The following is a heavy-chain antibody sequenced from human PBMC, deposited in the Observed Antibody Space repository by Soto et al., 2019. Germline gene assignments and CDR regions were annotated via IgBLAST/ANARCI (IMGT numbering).Heavy chain of an antibody. CDR3: ARGGRRSPGMDV. CDR1: GGSISSGGYY. J-gene: IGHJ6*02. V-gene: IGHV4-31*03. CDR2: IYYSGST. Sequence: QVQLQESGPGLVKPSQTLSLTCTVSGGSISSGGYYWSWIRQHPGKGLEWIGYIYYSGSTYYNPSLKSRVTVSVDTSKNQFALKLSSVTAADTAVYYCARGGRRSPGMDVWGQGTTVTVSS.